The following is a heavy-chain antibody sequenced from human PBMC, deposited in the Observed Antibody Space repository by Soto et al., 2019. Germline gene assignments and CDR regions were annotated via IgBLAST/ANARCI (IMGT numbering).Heavy chain of an antibody. CDR2: ISAYNGNT. Sequence: QVQLVQSGAEVKKPGASVKVSCKASGYTFTSYGISWVRQAPGQGLEWMGWISAYNGNTNYAQKLQGRVTITTDTSTSTANMELRSLRSDDTAVYYCVVAAQPFYFDSWGQGTLVTVSS. J-gene: IGHJ4*02. CDR1: GYTFTSYG. D-gene: IGHD2-15*01. CDR3: VVAAQPFYFDS. V-gene: IGHV1-18*01.